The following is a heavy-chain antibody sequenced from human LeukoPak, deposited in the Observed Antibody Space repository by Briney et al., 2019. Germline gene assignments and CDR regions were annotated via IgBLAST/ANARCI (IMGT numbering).Heavy chain of an antibody. CDR3: AKDGEYSGYEIYYHYYYGMDV. CDR2: ISGSGGST. Sequence: GGSLRLSCAASGFTFSSYAMSWVRQAPGKGLEWVSAISGSGGSTYYADSVKGRFTISRDNSKNTLYLQMNSLRAEDTAVYYCAKDGEYSGYEIYYHYYYGMDVWGQGTTVTVSS. CDR1: GFTFSSYA. V-gene: IGHV3-23*01. D-gene: IGHD5-12*01. J-gene: IGHJ6*02.